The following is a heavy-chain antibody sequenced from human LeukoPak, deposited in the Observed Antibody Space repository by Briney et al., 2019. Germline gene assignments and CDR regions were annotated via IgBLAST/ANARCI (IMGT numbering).Heavy chain of an antibody. V-gene: IGHV3-66*01. D-gene: IGHD3-22*01. Sequence: GGSMRLSCAAYGFTVSSNYMSWVRQAPGKGLEWVSVIYSGGSTYYADAVKSRFNISRDNSKNTLYLQMNSLRAEDTAVDYYARAPNYYDSSGYYADYWGQGTLVTVSS. J-gene: IGHJ4*02. CDR3: ARAPNYYDSSGYYADY. CDR1: GFTVSSNY. CDR2: IYSGGST.